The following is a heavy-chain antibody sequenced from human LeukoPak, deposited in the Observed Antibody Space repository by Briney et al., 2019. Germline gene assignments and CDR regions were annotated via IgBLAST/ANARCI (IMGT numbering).Heavy chain of an antibody. CDR3: ARGREVLDY. D-gene: IGHD1-26*01. J-gene: IGHJ4*02. Sequence: GGSLRLSCAASGFTFSDYYMSWIRQAPGKGLEWVSYITTGSRSYTNHADAVKGRFIICRDYAKTSQYQQMNRLRAEDTGVYYCARGREVLDYWGQGTLVPVSS. CDR2: ITTGSRSYT. V-gene: IGHV3-11*06. CDR1: GFTFSDYY.